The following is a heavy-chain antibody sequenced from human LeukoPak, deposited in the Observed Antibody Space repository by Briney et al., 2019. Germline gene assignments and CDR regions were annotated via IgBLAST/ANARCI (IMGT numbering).Heavy chain of an antibody. V-gene: IGHV1-58*01. D-gene: IGHD3-22*01. CDR1: GFTFTNSA. CDR2: IVVGSGNT. Sequence: GASVTVSCKASGFTFTNSAVQRVRQARGQRLEWIGWIVVGSGNTNYAQKFQERVTITRDMSTSTAYMELSSLRSEDTAVYYCAASPDYYDSSGYSYYFDYWGQGTLVTVSS. J-gene: IGHJ4*02. CDR3: AASPDYYDSSGYSYYFDY.